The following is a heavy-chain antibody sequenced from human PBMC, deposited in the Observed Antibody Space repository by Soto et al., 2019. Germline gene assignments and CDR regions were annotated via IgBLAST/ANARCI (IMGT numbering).Heavy chain of an antibody. CDR3: AQGGRASCGGDCRYYFDY. CDR1: GFTFSGYG. D-gene: IGHD2-21*02. CDR2: ISYDGSNK. Sequence: QVQLVESGGGVVQPERSLRLSCAASGFTFSGYGMHWVRQAPGKGLEWVAVISYDGSNKYYADSVKGRFTISRDNSKKALLRQKNSLRAEYKAVYYCAQGGRASCGGDCRYYFDYWGQGTLVTVSS. V-gene: IGHV3-30*03. J-gene: IGHJ4*02.